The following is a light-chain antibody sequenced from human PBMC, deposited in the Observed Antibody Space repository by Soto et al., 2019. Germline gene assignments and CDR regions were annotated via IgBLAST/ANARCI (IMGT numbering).Light chain of an antibody. V-gene: IGLV1-40*01. CDR3: QSYDSSLSGWGV. CDR1: SSNIGAGYD. J-gene: IGLJ2*01. CDR2: GNR. Sequence: QSVLTQPPSVSGAPGQRGTISCTGSSSNIGAGYDVHWYQKLPGTAPKLLIYGNRNRPSGVPDRFSGSKSGTSASLAITGLQAEDEADYYCQSYDSSLSGWGVFGGGTKLTVL.